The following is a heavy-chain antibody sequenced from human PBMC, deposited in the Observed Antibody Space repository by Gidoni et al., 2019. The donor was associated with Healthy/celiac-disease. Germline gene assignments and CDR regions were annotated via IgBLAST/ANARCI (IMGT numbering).Heavy chain of an antibody. V-gene: IGHV4-39*01. CDR3: ARRRRIVATIDYYGMDV. CDR1: GGSISSSSYY. CDR2: IYYSGST. J-gene: IGHJ6*02. D-gene: IGHD5-12*01. Sequence: QLQLQESGPGLVKPLETLSLTCTVSGGSISSSSYYWGWIRQPPGKGLEWIGSIYYSGSTYYNPSLKSRVTISVDTSKNQFSLKLSSVTAADTAVYYCARRRRIVATIDYYGMDVWGQGTTVTVSS.